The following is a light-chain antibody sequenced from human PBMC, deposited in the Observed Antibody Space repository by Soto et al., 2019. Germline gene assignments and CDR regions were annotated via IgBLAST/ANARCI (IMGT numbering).Light chain of an antibody. Sequence: EIVLTQSPATLSVSPGERATLSCRASQGVRGSYLAWYQQKPGQAPRLLIHGATTRATGIPARFSGSGSGTEFTLTISSLQSEDFAVYYCQQYNNWPRTFGQGTKVDIK. CDR2: GAT. CDR1: QGVRGSY. V-gene: IGKV3-15*01. CDR3: QQYNNWPRT. J-gene: IGKJ1*01.